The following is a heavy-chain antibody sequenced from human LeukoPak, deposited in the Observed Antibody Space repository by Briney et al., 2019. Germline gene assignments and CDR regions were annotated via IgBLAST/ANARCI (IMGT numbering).Heavy chain of an antibody. Sequence: GGSLRLSCAASGFTFSSYWMTWVRQAPGKGLEWVANIKGDGSEKYYVDSVKGRFTISRDSAKNSLFLQMNSLRAEDTAVYYCAGERPSSSWYDYWGQGTLVTVSS. CDR1: GFTFSSYW. CDR3: AGERPSSSWYDY. J-gene: IGHJ4*02. CDR2: IKGDGSEK. D-gene: IGHD6-13*01. V-gene: IGHV3-7*01.